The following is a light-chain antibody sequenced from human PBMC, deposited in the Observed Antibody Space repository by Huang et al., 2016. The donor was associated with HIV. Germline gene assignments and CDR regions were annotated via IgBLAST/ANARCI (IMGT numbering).Light chain of an antibody. CDR3: QQYNNWPRT. V-gene: IGKV3-15*01. J-gene: IGKJ1*01. CDR1: QSVSSN. Sequence: EIVMTQSPATLSVSPGERATLSCRASQSVSSNLAWYQQKPGQAPRLLIYAASTRATGIPDRFSGRGSGIEFTLTISSLQSEDFAGYYCQQYNNWPRTFGQGTKVEIK. CDR2: AAS.